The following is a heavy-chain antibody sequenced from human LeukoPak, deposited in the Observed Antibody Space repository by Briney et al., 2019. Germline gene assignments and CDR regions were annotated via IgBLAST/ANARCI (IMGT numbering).Heavy chain of an antibody. Sequence: ASLQVSCKASGYSFTDYYIHWVRQAPGQGLEWMGWINPFSGGTKYAQKFQGRVTMTRDTSISTAYMELKRLRSDEMAVYYCARDGGQKSFDYWGQGALVTVSS. D-gene: IGHD2-15*01. CDR1: GYSFTDYY. J-gene: IGHJ4*02. CDR3: ARDGGQKSFDY. V-gene: IGHV1-2*02. CDR2: INPFSGGT.